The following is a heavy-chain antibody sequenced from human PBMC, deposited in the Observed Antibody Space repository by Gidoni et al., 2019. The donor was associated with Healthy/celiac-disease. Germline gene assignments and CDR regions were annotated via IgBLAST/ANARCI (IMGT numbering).Heavy chain of an antibody. CDR3: EKTHEVVVAAAGQFDP. CDR2: ISGSGGST. J-gene: IGHJ5*02. D-gene: IGHD2-15*01. CDR1: GFTFSSDA. Sequence: EVQLLESGGGLVQPGGSLRLSCAASGFTFSSDAMSWVRQAPGKGLEWFSTISGSGGSTFYADSVKGRFTISRDNSKNTLYLQMNSLRAEDTAVYYCEKTHEVVVAAAGQFDPWGQGTLVTVSS. V-gene: IGHV3-23*01.